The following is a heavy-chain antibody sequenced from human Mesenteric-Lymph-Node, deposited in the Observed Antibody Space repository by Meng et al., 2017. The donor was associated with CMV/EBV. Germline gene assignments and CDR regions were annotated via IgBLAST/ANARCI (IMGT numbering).Heavy chain of an antibody. CDR1: GGSISSGGYY. Sequence: CTVSGGSISSGGYYWSWIRQHPGKGLEWIGYIYYTGSTYYNSSLQSRVTISVDTSENQFSLRLRSVTAADTAVYYCARMGVLVAGTYWGQGTLVTVSS. J-gene: IGHJ4*02. D-gene: IGHD6-19*01. V-gene: IGHV4-31*03. CDR2: IYYTGST. CDR3: ARMGVLVAGTY.